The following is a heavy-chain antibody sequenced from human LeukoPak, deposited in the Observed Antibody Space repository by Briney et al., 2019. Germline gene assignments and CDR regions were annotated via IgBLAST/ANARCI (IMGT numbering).Heavy chain of an antibody. Sequence: PGGSLRLSCAASGFTFSSYSMNWVRQAPGKGLEWVSSISSSSSYIYYADSVKGRFTISRDNAKNSLYLQMNSLRAEDTAVYYCAREVRYSSGWFLYWGQGTLVTVSS. CDR1: GFTFSSYS. D-gene: IGHD6-19*01. CDR2: ISSSSSYI. CDR3: AREVRYSSGWFLY. V-gene: IGHV3-21*01. J-gene: IGHJ4*02.